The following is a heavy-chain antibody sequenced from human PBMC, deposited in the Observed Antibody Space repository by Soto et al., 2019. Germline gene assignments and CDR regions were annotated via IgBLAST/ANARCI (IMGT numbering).Heavy chain of an antibody. CDR3: ARDQRSDYYLDH. V-gene: IGHV4-31*03. J-gene: IGHJ4*02. CDR1: GGSVSSGSYY. D-gene: IGHD3-3*01. Sequence: SETLSLTGTVSGGSVSSGSYYWSWIRQDPGRGLEWIGYIYYTGNTYYNPSLKSRLAISVDTSKNQFSLKLTSVTAADTAVYYCARDQRSDYYLDHWGQGTQVTVSS. CDR2: IYYTGNT.